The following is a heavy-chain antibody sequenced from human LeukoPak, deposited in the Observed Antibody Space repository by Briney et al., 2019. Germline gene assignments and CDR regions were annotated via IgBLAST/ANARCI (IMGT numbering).Heavy chain of an antibody. J-gene: IGHJ4*02. D-gene: IGHD2-2*02. CDR1: GFTVSSSY. CDR3: ASAILVHFDY. Sequence: GGSLRLSCAASGFTVSSSYMTWVRQAPGKGLEWVAVISYDGSNKYYADSVKGRFTISRDNSKNTLYLQMNSLRAEDTAVYYCASAILVHFDYWGQGTLVTVSS. V-gene: IGHV3-30-3*01. CDR2: ISYDGSNK.